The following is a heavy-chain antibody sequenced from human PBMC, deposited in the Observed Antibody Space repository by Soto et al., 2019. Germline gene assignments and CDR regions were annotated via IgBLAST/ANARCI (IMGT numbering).Heavy chain of an antibody. Sequence: QVQLVESGGGVVQPGRSLRLSCAASGFTFSSYGMHWVRKAPGKGLEWVAVISYDGSNKYYADSVKGRFTISRDNSKNTLYLQMNRLRAEDTAVYYCAKTSRSSGSDYWGQGTLVTVSS. CDR1: GFTFSSYG. V-gene: IGHV3-30*18. CDR2: ISYDGSNK. J-gene: IGHJ4*02. D-gene: IGHD6-19*01. CDR3: AKTSRSSGSDY.